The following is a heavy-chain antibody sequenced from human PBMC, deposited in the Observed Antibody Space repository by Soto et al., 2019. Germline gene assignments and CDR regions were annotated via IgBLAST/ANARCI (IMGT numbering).Heavy chain of an antibody. J-gene: IGHJ2*01. CDR1: GFTFSSYA. CDR2: ISGSGGST. CDR3: AKRALESSSTSCYLPGWYFDL. V-gene: IGHV3-23*01. Sequence: EVQLLESGGGLVQPGGSLRLSCAASGFTFSSYAMSWVRQAPGKGLEWVSAISGSGGSTYYADSVKGRFTISRDNSKNTLYLQMNSLRAEDTAVYYCAKRALESSSTSCYLPGWYFDLWGRGTLVTVSS. D-gene: IGHD2-2*01.